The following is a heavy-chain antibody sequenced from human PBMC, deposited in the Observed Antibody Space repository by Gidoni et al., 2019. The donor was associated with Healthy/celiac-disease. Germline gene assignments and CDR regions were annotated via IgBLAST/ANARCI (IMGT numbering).Heavy chain of an antibody. Sequence: EVQLVESGGGLVKPGGSRRLSCAASGFTFSRYSMKWVRQAPGKGLEWVSSISSSSSYIYYADSVKCRFTISRDNAKSSLYLQMNSLRAEDTAVYYCARDTGYYDFWSGYSLRGVDYYYYMDVWGKGTTVTVSS. CDR2: ISSSSSYI. J-gene: IGHJ6*03. V-gene: IGHV3-21*01. CDR1: GFTFSRYS. CDR3: ARDTGYYDFWSGYSLRGVDYYYYMDV. D-gene: IGHD3-3*01.